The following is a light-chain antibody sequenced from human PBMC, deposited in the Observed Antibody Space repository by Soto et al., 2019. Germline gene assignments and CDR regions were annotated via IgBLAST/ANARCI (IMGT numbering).Light chain of an antibody. CDR3: QQYDRASWT. Sequence: DIQMTQSPSTLSASVGDRVIITCRASQSISSWLAWYQQKPGKAPDLLIYRASTLKTGIPSRFSGSGSGTEFTLTISNLQPDDFATYYCQQYDRASWTFGPGTKVAI. J-gene: IGKJ1*01. CDR1: QSISSW. V-gene: IGKV1-5*03. CDR2: RAS.